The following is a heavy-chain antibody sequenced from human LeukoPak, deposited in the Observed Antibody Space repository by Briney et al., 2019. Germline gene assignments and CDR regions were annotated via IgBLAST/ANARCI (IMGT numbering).Heavy chain of an antibody. V-gene: IGHV4-34*01. CDR2: INHSGYT. Sequence: SETLSLTCAVSGVSFDDYYWSWVRQTPGKGLEWIGEINHSGYTNDSPSLKSRVTLSTDTSRKQFSLNLRSVTVADTGIYYCTRMTAGQDYWGQGTLVTVSS. J-gene: IGHJ4*02. CDR3: TRMTAGQDY. D-gene: IGHD2-21*02. CDR1: GVSFDDYY.